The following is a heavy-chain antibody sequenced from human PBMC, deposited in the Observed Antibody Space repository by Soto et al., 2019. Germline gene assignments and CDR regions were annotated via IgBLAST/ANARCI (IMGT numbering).Heavy chain of an antibody. D-gene: IGHD2-21*02. CDR3: ARDPVAYCGGDCRTFDY. Sequence: QVQLVESGGGVVQPGRSLRLSCAASGFTFSSYAMHWVRQAPGKGLEWVAVISYDGSNNYYADSVKGRFTISRDNSKNTLYLQVNSLRAEYTAVYYCARDPVAYCGGDCRTFDYWGQGTLVTVSS. CDR2: ISYDGSNN. V-gene: IGHV3-30-3*01. J-gene: IGHJ4*02. CDR1: GFTFSSYA.